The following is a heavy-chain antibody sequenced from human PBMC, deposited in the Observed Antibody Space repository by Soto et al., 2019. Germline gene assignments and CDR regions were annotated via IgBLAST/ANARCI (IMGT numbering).Heavy chain of an antibody. CDR2: ISYSGST. CDR3: AREDTTVLTSGRNDYYYGLDV. CDR1: GGSISSGYYY. D-gene: IGHD3-10*01. V-gene: IGHV4-30-4*01. Sequence: QVQLQESGPGLVKPSQTLSLTCTVSGGSISSGYYYWSWIRQPPGKGLEWIGYISYSGSTYYNPSHKSRLTISRDTSKMQFSLKRSSVTAADTAVYYWAREDTTVLTSGRNDYYYGLDVWGQGTTVTVSS. J-gene: IGHJ6*02.